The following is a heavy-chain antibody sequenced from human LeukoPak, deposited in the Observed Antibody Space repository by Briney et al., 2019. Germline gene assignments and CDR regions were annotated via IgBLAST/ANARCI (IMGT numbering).Heavy chain of an antibody. Sequence: PGGSLRLSCAASGFTFSNFWMSWVRQAPGKGLEWVANIKQEGSERYYVDSVKGRFTISRDNAKNSLYLQMNSLRAEDTAVYYCARSADSSGYFREIPLYYFDYWGQGTLVTVSS. J-gene: IGHJ4*02. CDR3: ARSADSSGYFREIPLYYFDY. CDR2: IKQEGSER. V-gene: IGHV3-7*03. D-gene: IGHD3-22*01. CDR1: GFTFSNFW.